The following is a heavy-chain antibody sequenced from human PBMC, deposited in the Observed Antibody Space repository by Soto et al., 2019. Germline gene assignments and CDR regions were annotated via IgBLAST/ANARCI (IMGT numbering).Heavy chain of an antibody. Sequence: GGSLRLSCAASGFTFDDYTMHWVRQAPGKGLEWVSLISWDGGSTYYADSVKGRFTISRDNSKNSLYLQMNSLRTEDTALYYCAKDNWGLDRSYYYFDYWGQGTLVTVSS. CDR1: GFTFDDYT. CDR3: AKDNWGLDRSYYYFDY. CDR2: ISWDGGST. J-gene: IGHJ4*02. V-gene: IGHV3-43*01. D-gene: IGHD7-27*01.